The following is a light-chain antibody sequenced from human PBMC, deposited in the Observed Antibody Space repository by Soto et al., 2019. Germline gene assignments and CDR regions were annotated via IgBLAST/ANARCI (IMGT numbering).Light chain of an antibody. CDR2: EGS. V-gene: IGLV2-23*01. CDR3: CSYACPTYYV. Sequence: QSVLTQPASVSGSPGQSITISCTGTSSDVGNYNLVSWYQHHPGKAPKLMIYEGSRRPSGVSNRFSDSKSGNTASLTISGLQAEDEADYYCCSYACPTYYVFGTGTKLTVL. J-gene: IGLJ1*01. CDR1: SSDVGNYNL.